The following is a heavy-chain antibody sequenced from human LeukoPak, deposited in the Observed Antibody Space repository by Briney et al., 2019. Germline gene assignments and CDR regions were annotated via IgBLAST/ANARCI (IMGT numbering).Heavy chain of an antibody. J-gene: IGHJ4*02. CDR1: GGSFSGYY. V-gene: IGHV4-34*01. CDR3: ARGDGGEVDTAMVTYDY. D-gene: IGHD5-18*01. CDR2: INHSGST. Sequence: SETLSLTCAVYGGSFSGYYWSWIRQPPGKGLEWIGEINHSGSTNYNPSLKSRVTISVDTSKNQFSLRLSSVTAADTAVYYCARGDGGEVDTAMVTYDYWGQGTLVTVSS.